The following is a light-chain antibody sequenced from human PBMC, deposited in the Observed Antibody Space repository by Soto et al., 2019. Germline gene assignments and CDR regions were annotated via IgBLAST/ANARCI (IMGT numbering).Light chain of an antibody. J-gene: IGKJ1*01. V-gene: IGKV3-20*01. Sequence: EIVLTQSPGTLSLSPGERATLSCRPSQSVTSNYLAWYQQKPGQAPRLLIYGASSRATGIPDRFSGSGSGTDFTLNISRLEPEDFAVYYCQEYGISRTFGQGTKVEIK. CDR1: QSVTSNY. CDR2: GAS. CDR3: QEYGISRT.